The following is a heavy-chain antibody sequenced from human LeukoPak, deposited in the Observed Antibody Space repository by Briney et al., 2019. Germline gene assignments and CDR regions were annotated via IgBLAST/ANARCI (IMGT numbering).Heavy chain of an antibody. CDR3: AKLGIQLWSPFDY. D-gene: IGHD5-18*01. CDR2: ISDSGGST. J-gene: IGHJ4*02. Sequence: GGSLRLSCAASGFTFSSYAMSWVRQAPGKGLEWVSAISDSGGSTYYADSVKGRFTISRDNSKNTLYLQMNSLRAEDTAVYYCAKLGIQLWSPFDYWGQGTLVTVSS. CDR1: GFTFSSYA. V-gene: IGHV3-23*01.